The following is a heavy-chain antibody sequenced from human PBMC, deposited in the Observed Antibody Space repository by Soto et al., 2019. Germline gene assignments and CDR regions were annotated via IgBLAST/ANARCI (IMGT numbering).Heavy chain of an antibody. CDR3: ARESEDLTSNFDY. V-gene: IGHV3-21*06. J-gene: IGHJ4*02. CDR1: GFTFTRYS. CDR2: ISSTTNYI. Sequence: VGSLRLSCAASGFTFTRYSMNWVRQAPGKGLEWVSSISSTTNYIYYGDSMKGRFTISRDNGKNSLYLEIHSLRAEDTAVYYCARESEDLTSNFDYWGQGTLVTVSS.